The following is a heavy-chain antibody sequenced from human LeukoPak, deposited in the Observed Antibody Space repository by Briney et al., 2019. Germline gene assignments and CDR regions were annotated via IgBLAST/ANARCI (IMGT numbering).Heavy chain of an antibody. V-gene: IGHV3-7*01. J-gene: IGHJ4*02. D-gene: IGHD3-22*01. CDR3: AIMHRYYDGSGYWVQ. CDR2: IKQDGSEI. CDR1: GFTFSNYW. Sequence: GGSLRLSCAASGFTFSNYWMGWVRQAPGKGLERVANIKQDGSEIYYVDSVKGRFTISRDTAKDSLYLQMNSLRAEDTAVYYCAIMHRYYDGSGYWVQWGQGTLVTVSS.